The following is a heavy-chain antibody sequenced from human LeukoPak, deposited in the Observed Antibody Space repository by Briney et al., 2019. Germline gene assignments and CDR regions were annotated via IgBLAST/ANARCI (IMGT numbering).Heavy chain of an antibody. CDR2: IKSKTDGETT. CDR1: GFTFSHAW. D-gene: IGHD5-24*01. J-gene: IGHJ4*02. Sequence: GGSLRLSCAASGFTFSHAWMNWVRQAPGKGLEWVALIKSKTDGETTDYAAPVKGRFTISRDNSKNTLSLQMNSLRAEDTAVYYCATERAGKYGYIVLDNWGQGTLVTVSS. CDR3: ATERAGKYGYIVLDN. V-gene: IGHV3-15*05.